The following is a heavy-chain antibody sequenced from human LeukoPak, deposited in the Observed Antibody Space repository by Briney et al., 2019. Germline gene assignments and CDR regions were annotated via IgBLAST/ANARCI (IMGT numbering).Heavy chain of an antibody. CDR2: VSGSGGAT. CDR3: AKNRGGTYKYYMDV. CDR1: GFTFNKYA. D-gene: IGHD1-1*01. V-gene: IGHV3-23*01. J-gene: IGHJ6*03. Sequence: PGGSLRLSCAASGFTFNKYAMSWVRQAPGMGLEWLSYVSGSGGATYYAASVKGRFTISRDNSKNTAYLQMGSLRAEDTAVYYCAKNRGGTYKYYMDVWGNGTTVTVSS.